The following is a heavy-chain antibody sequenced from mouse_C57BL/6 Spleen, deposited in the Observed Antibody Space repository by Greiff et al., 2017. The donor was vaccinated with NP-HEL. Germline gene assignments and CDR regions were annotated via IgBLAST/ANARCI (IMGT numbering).Heavy chain of an antibody. CDR3: ARADYGSSQGYFDY. Sequence: QVQLKQPGAELVKPGASVKLSCKASGYTFTSYWMQWVKQRPGQGLEWIGEIDPSDSYTNYNQKFKGKATLTVDTSSSTAYMQLSSLTSEDSAVYYCARADYGSSQGYFDYWGQGTTLTVSS. V-gene: IGHV1-50*01. CDR1: GYTFTSYW. J-gene: IGHJ2*01. D-gene: IGHD1-1*01. CDR2: IDPSDSYT.